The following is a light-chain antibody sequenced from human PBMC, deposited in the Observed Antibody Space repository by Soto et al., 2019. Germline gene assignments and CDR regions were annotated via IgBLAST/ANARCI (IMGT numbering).Light chain of an antibody. CDR3: SSYTSGSTWV. V-gene: IGLV2-14*01. Sequence: QSALTQPASLSGSPGQSITISCTGTSSDVGGYNYVSWYQQHPGKAPKLMIYEVSNRPSGVSNRFSGSKSGNTASLTISGLQAEDEADYYCSSYTSGSTWVFGGGTKVTVL. J-gene: IGLJ3*02. CDR2: EVS. CDR1: SSDVGGYNY.